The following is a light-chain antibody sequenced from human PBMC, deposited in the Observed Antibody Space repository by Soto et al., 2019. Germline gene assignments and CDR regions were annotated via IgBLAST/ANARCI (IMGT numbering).Light chain of an antibody. J-gene: IGKJ4*01. CDR2: HAS. Sequence: EIVLTQSPATLSLSPGERATLSCRASQSVSSYLAWYQQKPGQAPRLLIYHASNRATGIPARFSGSGSGTDFSLTISSLEHEDFAVYYCQQRSNWPLLTFGGGTKVEIK. CDR1: QSVSSY. CDR3: QQRSNWPLLT. V-gene: IGKV3-11*01.